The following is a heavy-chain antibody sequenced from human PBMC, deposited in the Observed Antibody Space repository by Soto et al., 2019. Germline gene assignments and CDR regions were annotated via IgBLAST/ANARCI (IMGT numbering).Heavy chain of an antibody. Sequence: GGSLRLSCAASGFTFSSYGMHWVRQAPGKGLEWVSGVSASGLNTDYADPVKGRFYISRDNSKNTLYLQMNSLRAEDTAVYYCARDRIAVAGNPEYFQHWGQGTLVTVSS. V-gene: IGHV3-23*01. J-gene: IGHJ1*01. CDR1: GFTFSSYG. CDR3: ARDRIAVAGNPEYFQH. CDR2: VSASGLNT. D-gene: IGHD6-19*01.